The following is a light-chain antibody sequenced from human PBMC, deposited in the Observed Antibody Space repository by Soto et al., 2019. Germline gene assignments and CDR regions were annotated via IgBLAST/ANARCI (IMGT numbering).Light chain of an antibody. CDR2: GAS. Sequence: EIVLTQSPGTLSLSPGERATLSCRASQSVRSSYLAWYQQKPGQAPRLLIYGASSRATGIPDRFSGSGSGTDFTLTISRLEPEDFAVYYCQQRSNWPWTFGQGTKVDIK. CDR1: QSVRSSY. CDR3: QQRSNWPWT. J-gene: IGKJ1*01. V-gene: IGKV3D-20*02.